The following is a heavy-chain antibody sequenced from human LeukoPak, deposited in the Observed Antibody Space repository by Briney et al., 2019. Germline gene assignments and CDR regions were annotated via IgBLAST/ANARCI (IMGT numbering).Heavy chain of an antibody. CDR1: GFTFSSYD. V-gene: IGHV3-13*01. CDR3: ASSPSYSSSWYALDS. Sequence: GGSLRLSCVASGFTFSSYDMHWVGQAAGKGLEWVSAIGTTGDTYYSDSVRGRFTISRENAKNSLYLQMNSLRAGDTAVYYCASSPSYSSSWYALDSWGQGTLVTVSS. J-gene: IGHJ4*02. CDR2: IGTTGDT. D-gene: IGHD6-13*01.